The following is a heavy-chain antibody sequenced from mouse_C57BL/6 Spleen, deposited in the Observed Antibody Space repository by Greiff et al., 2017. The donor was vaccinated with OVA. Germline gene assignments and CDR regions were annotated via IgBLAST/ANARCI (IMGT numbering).Heavy chain of an antibody. J-gene: IGHJ4*01. CDR1: GFTFSDYG. Sequence: EVNVVESGGGLVKPGGSLKLSCAASGFTFSDYGMHWVRQAPEKGLEWVAYISSGSSTIYYADTVKGRFTISRDNAMNTLFLQMTGQRSEDTGKYYCAREAQGAMDYWGQGTSVTVSS. V-gene: IGHV5-17*01. CDR2: ISSGSSTI. CDR3: AREAQGAMDY.